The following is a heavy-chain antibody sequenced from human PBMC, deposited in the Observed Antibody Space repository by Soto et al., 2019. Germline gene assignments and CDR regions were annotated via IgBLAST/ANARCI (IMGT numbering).Heavy chain of an antibody. V-gene: IGHV4-39*01. CDR3: ASQAAVGTRRGACYFDY. Sequence: QLQLQESGPGLVKPSETLSLTCTVSGDSISSSIYYWGWIRQPPGKGLEWIGTIYYSGSTFYNPSLKSRVTISVYTSKNQFSLRLSSVTAADTAVYYCASQAAVGTRRGACYFDYWGQGTLVTVSS. CDR2: IYYSGST. CDR1: GDSISSSIYY. J-gene: IGHJ4*02. D-gene: IGHD6-13*01.